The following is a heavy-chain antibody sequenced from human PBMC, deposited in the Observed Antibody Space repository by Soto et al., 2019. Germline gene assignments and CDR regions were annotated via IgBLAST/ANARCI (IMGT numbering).Heavy chain of an antibody. CDR1: GYTITTYN. CDR2: MNPNTGET. Sequence: QVQLVQSGAEVKKPGASVKVSCKASGYTITTYNINWVRQAPGQGLEWMGWMNPNTGETGSTEKFEGRVSMTRDISEATAYMELRSLTSDDTGVYYCARQGSQYGSGNYLHWGQGTLVTVSS. CDR3: ARQGSQYGSGNYLH. J-gene: IGHJ4*02. V-gene: IGHV1-8*01. D-gene: IGHD3-10*01.